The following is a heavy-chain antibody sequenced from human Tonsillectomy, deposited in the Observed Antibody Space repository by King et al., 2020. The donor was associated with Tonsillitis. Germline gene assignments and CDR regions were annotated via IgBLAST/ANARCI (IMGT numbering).Heavy chain of an antibody. CDR3: ATNYSSSTYFDY. CDR2: IYYSGST. J-gene: IGHJ4*02. CDR1: CDYISRYY. D-gene: IGHD6-6*01. Sequence: QLQESGPGLVKPSETLSLTCTVSCDYISRYYWSWIRQPPGKGLEGIGYIYYSGSTNYKPSLKSRVTISVDTSKNQSSLKLTSVTAADTAVYYCATNYSSSTYFDYWGQGTLVTVSS. V-gene: IGHV4-59*01.